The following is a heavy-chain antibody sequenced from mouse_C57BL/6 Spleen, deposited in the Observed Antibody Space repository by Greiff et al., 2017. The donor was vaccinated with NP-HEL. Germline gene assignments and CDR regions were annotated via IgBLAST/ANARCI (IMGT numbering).Heavy chain of an antibody. Sequence: QVQLQQPGTELVKPGASVKLSCKASGYTFTSYWMHWVKQRPGQGLEWIGYINPSSGYTKYNQKFKDKATLTADKSSSTAYMQLSSLTSEDSAVYYCARSNKSDSNYEGYFDYWGQGTTLTVSS. J-gene: IGHJ2*01. D-gene: IGHD2-5*01. CDR3: ARSNKSDSNYEGYFDY. V-gene: IGHV1-7*01. CDR2: INPSSGYT. CDR1: GYTFTSYW.